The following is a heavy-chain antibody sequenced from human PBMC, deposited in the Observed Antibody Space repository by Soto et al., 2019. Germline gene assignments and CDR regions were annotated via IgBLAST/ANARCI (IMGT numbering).Heavy chain of an antibody. D-gene: IGHD3-22*01. CDR3: ARQITMIVVVITHDAFDI. V-gene: IGHV4-34*01. CDR1: GGSFSGYY. CDR2: INHSGST. Sequence: SETLSLTCAVYGGSFSGYYWSWIRQPPGKGLEWIGEINHSGSTNYNPSLKSRVTISVDTSKNQFSLKLSSVTAADTAVYYCARQITMIVVVITHDAFDIWGQGTMVTVSS. J-gene: IGHJ3*02.